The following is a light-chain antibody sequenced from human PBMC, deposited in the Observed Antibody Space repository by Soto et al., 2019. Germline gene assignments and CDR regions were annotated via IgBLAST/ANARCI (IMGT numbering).Light chain of an antibody. CDR2: DAS. CDR1: QDISNY. CDR3: QHYDNLPPFT. V-gene: IGKV1-33*01. J-gene: IGKJ3*01. Sequence: DLQMTQSPSSLSASVADRLTITCQASQDISNYLNWYQQKPGKAPKLLIYDASNLERGVPSRFSGSGSGTDFTFTISSLQPEDIATYYCQHYDNLPPFTFGPGTKVDIK.